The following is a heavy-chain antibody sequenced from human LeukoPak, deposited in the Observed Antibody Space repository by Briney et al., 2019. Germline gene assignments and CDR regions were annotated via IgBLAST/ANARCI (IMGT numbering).Heavy chain of an antibody. J-gene: IGHJ4*02. CDR1: GFTFSSYG. V-gene: IGHV3-30*18. CDR2: ISYDGSNK. CDR3: AKDHWFGELLPVYFDY. Sequence: GGSLRLSCAASGFTFSSYGMHWVRQAPGKGLEWVAVISYDGSNKYYADSVKGRFTISRDNSKNTLYLQMNSLRAEDTAVYYCAKDHWFGELLPVYFDYWGQGTLVTVSS. D-gene: IGHD3-10*01.